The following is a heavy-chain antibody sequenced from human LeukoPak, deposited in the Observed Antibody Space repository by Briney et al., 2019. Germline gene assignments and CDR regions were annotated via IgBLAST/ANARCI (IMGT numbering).Heavy chain of an antibody. V-gene: IGHV3-33*01. CDR1: GFTFSSYG. J-gene: IGHJ4*02. CDR2: IWYDGSNK. CDR3: ARDQFHAWFSGSWSRPEGFDY. D-gene: IGHD6-13*01. Sequence: GGSLRLSCAASGFTFSSYGMHWVRQAPGKGLEWVAVIWYDGSNKYYADSVKGRFTISRDNSKNTLYLQMNSLRAEDTAVYYCARDQFHAWFSGSWSRPEGFDYWGQGTLVTVSS.